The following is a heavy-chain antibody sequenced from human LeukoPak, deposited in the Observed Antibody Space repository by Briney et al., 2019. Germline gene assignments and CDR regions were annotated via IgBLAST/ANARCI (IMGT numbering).Heavy chain of an antibody. Sequence: SETLSLTCAVSGWSFSGYYLSWIRQPPGKGLEWIWEINHSGSTNYNPSLKSRVTISVDTSKNQFSLKLSSVTAADTAVYYCASSPGPRVYYYYMDVWGKGTTVTVSS. D-gene: IGHD7-27*01. CDR1: GWSFSGYY. V-gene: IGHV4-34*01. CDR2: INHSGST. CDR3: ASSPGPRVYYYYMDV. J-gene: IGHJ6*03.